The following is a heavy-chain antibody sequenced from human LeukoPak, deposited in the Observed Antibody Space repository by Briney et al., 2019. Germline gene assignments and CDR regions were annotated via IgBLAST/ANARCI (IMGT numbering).Heavy chain of an antibody. CDR2: ITTSGSRT. CDR1: GFIFSDYD. Sequence: PGGSLRLSCAGSGFIFSDYDMSWIRQAPGKGLEWVSYITTSGSRTYYADSVKGRFTISRDNSKNTLYLQMNSLRAEDTAVYYCAKRVHYDSSAAYFDYWGQGTLVTVSS. J-gene: IGHJ4*02. V-gene: IGHV3-11*01. D-gene: IGHD3-22*01. CDR3: AKRVHYDSSAAYFDY.